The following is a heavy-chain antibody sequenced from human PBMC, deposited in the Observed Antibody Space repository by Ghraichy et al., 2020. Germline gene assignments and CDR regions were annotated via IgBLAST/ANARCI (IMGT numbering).Heavy chain of an antibody. CDR1: GYTFTGYY. CDR2: INPNSGGT. J-gene: IGHJ4*02. CDR3: ARDQGDIQLWLPKYYFDY. V-gene: IGHV1-2*02. Sequence: ASVKVSCKASGYTFTGYYMHWVRQAPGQGLEWMGWINPNSGGTNYAQKFQGRVTMTRDTSISTAYMELSRLRSDDTAVYYCARDQGDIQLWLPKYYFDYWGQGTLVTVSS. D-gene: IGHD5-18*01.